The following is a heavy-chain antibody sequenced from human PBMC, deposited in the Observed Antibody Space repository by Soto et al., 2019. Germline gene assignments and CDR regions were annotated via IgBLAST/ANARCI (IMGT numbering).Heavy chain of an antibody. CDR3: AKEGSSGYTNWYFDL. V-gene: IGHV3-30*18. Sequence: VQLVESGGGVVQPGRSLRLSCAASGFTFSSYGMHWVRQAPGKGLEWVAVISYDGSNKYYADSVKGRFTISRDNSKNTLYLQMNSLRAEDTAVYYCAKEGSSGYTNWYFDLWGRGTLVTVSS. CDR2: ISYDGSNK. D-gene: IGHD3-22*01. CDR1: GFTFSSYG. J-gene: IGHJ2*01.